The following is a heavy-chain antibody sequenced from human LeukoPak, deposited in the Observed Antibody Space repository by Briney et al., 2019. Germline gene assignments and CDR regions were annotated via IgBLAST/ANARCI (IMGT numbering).Heavy chain of an antibody. D-gene: IGHD1-1*01. V-gene: IGHV4-61*02. Sequence: SETLSLTCTVSGASISSGGYFWSWIRQPAGKGVEWIGRIETSGSTNYNPSLKSRVTISVDTSKNQFSLKLRSVTAADTAVYYCAEVERRNYWGQGTLVTVSS. CDR1: GASISSGGYF. CDR3: AEVERRNY. CDR2: IETSGST. J-gene: IGHJ4*02.